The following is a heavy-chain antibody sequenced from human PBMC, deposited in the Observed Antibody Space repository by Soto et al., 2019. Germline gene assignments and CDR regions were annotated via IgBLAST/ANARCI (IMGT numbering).Heavy chain of an antibody. J-gene: IGHJ2*01. CDR3: ARGRRMYSSSFTVNRYFDL. D-gene: IGHD6-13*01. CDR1: GGSFSGYY. CDR2: INHSGST. Sequence: PSETLSLTCAVYGGSFSGYYWSWIRQPPGKGLEWIGEINHSGSTNYNPSLKSRVTISVDTSKNQFSLKLSSVTAADTAVYYCARGRRMYSSSFTVNRYFDLWGRGTLVTVS. V-gene: IGHV4-34*01.